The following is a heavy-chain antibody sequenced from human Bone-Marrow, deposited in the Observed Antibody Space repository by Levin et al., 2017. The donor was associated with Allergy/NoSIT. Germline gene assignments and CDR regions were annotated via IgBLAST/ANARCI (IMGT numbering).Heavy chain of an antibody. V-gene: IGHV7-4-1*02. Sequence: GESLKISCKASGYTFTSYAMNWVRQAPGQGLEWMGWINTNTGNPTYAQGFTGRFVFSLDTSVSTAYLQISSLKAEDTAVYYCARDGITMVQGVIRSIFDYWGQGTLVTVSS. CDR1: GYTFTSYA. D-gene: IGHD3-10*01. J-gene: IGHJ4*02. CDR3: ARDGITMVQGVIRSIFDY. CDR2: INTNTGNP.